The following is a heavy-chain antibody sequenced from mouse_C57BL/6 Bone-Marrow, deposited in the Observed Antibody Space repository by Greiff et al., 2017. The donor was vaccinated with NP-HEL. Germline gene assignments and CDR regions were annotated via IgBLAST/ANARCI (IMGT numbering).Heavy chain of an antibody. CDR3: ARSHYYGSVYAMDY. CDR1: GYTFTSYW. Sequence: QVQLQQPGAELVRPGTSVKLSCKASGYTFTSYWMHWVKQRPGQGLEWIGVIDPSDSYTNYNQKFKGKATLTVDTSSSTAYMQLSSLTSEDSAVYYCARSHYYGSVYAMDYWGQGTSVTVSS. D-gene: IGHD1-1*01. J-gene: IGHJ4*01. CDR2: IDPSDSYT. V-gene: IGHV1-59*01.